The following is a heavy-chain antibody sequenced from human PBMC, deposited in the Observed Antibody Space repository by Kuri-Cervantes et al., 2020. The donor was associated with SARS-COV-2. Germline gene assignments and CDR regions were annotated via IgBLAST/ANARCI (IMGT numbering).Heavy chain of an antibody. J-gene: IGHJ6*02. CDR2: TTDDGTNK. D-gene: IGHD3-10*01. V-gene: IGHV3-30-3*01. CDR1: GFTFSSYA. CDR3: ARGMVRGLIQSYYYGMDV. Sequence: GESLKISCAASGFTFSSYAMHWVRQAPGKGLEWVAVTTDDGTNKYYADSVKGRFTISRDNSKNTLYLQMNSLRTEDTAVYNCARGMVRGLIQSYYYGMDVWGQGTTVTVSS.